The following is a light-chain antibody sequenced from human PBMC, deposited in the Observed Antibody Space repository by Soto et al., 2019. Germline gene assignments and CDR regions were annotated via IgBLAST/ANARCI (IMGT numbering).Light chain of an antibody. CDR1: SSDVGTYNF. CDR2: DVN. V-gene: IGLV2-11*01. J-gene: IGLJ3*02. CDR3: CSYAGSYTRWV. Sequence: QSALTQPRSVSGSPGQSVTVSCTGTSSDVGTYNFVSWYQQLPGKAPKLMIYDVNKRPSGVPDRFSGSKSGNTASLTISGLHAEDEADYHCCSYAGSYTRWVFGGGTKLTVL.